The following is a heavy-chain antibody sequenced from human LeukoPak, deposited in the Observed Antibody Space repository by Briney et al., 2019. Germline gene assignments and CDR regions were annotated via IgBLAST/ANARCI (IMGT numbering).Heavy chain of an antibody. D-gene: IGHD3-22*01. J-gene: IGHJ1*01. Sequence: ASVKVSCKASGGTFSSYAISWVRQAPGQGLEWMGGIIPIFGTANYAQKFQGRVTITADESTSTAYMELSSLRSEDTAVYYCARDFYYDSLQYFQHWGQGTLVTVSS. V-gene: IGHV1-69*01. CDR1: GGTFSSYA. CDR2: IIPIFGTA. CDR3: ARDFYYDSLQYFQH.